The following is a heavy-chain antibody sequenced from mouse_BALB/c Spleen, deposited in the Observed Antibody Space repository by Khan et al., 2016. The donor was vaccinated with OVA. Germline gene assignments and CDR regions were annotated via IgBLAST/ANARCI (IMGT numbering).Heavy chain of an antibody. Sequence: QVQLQQPGAALVRPGASVKISCKASGYTFTSYYMYWVKQRPGQGLEWIGGINPTDGGTHFNEKFKGKATLTVDQSSSTAYMQLSSLTSEDSAVYYCARSGYCNPFAYWGQGTLVTVSA. D-gene: IGHD2-1*01. CDR2: INPTDGGT. CDR3: ARSGYCNPFAY. V-gene: IGHV1S81*02. J-gene: IGHJ3*01. CDR1: GYTFTSYY.